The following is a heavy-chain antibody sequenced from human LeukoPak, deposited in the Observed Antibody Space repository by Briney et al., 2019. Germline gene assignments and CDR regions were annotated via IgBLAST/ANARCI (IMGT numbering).Heavy chain of an antibody. CDR3: ARVPTVPAAIKGIDY. D-gene: IGHD2-2*02. Sequence: SETLSLTCAVYGGSFSGYYWSWIRQPPGKGLEWIGEINHSGSTNYNPSLKSRVTISVDTSKNQFSLKLSSVTAADTAVHYCARVPTVPAAIKGIDYWGQGTLVTVSS. CDR2: INHSGST. CDR1: GGSFSGYY. V-gene: IGHV4-34*01. J-gene: IGHJ4*02.